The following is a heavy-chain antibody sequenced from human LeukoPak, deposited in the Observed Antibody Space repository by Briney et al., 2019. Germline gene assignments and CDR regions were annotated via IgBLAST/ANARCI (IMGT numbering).Heavy chain of an antibody. CDR1: GYTFTSYG. D-gene: IGHD3-10*01. J-gene: IGHJ4*02. CDR2: ISAYNGNT. CDR3: ARDLFSPNYYGSGSLFDY. V-gene: IGHV1-18*01. Sequence: GASVKVSCKASGYTFTSYGISWVRQAPGQGLEWMGWISAYNGNTNYAQKLQGRVTMTTDTSTSTAYMELRSLRSDDTAVYYCARDLFSPNYYGSGSLFDYWGQGTLVTVSS.